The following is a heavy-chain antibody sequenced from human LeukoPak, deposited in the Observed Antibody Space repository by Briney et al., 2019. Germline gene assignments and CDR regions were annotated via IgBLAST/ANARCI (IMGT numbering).Heavy chain of an antibody. CDR1: GFTFSSYA. CDR3: ARELYNWNVDY. V-gene: IGHV3-53*01. D-gene: IGHD1-20*01. CDR2: IYSGGIT. J-gene: IGHJ4*02. Sequence: PGGSLRLSCAASGFTFSSYAMSWVRQAPGKGLEWVSVIYSGGITYYADSVKGRFTISRDNSKNTLYLQMNTLRAEDTAVYYCARELYNWNVDYWGQGTLVTVSS.